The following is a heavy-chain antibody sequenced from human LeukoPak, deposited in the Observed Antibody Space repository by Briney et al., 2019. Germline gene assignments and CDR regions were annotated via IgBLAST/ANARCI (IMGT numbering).Heavy chain of an antibody. J-gene: IGHJ4*02. V-gene: IGHV1-18*01. CDR1: GYTFTSYG. CDR3: AKDLEYSSGPYYFDY. Sequence: ASVKVSCKASGYTFTSYGISWVRQAPGQGLEWMGWISAYNGNTNYAQKLQGRVTMTTDTSTSTAYMELRSLRSDDTAVYYCAKDLEYSSGPYYFDYWGQGTLVTVSS. D-gene: IGHD6-19*01. CDR2: ISAYNGNT.